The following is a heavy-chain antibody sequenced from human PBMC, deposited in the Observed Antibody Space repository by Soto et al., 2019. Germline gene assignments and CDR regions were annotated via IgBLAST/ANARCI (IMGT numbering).Heavy chain of an antibody. CDR1: GGTFSSYA. D-gene: IGHD2-15*01. CDR3: ARDRISINAFDI. Sequence: ASVKVSCKASGGTFSSYAISWVRQAPGQGLEWMGGIIPIFGTANYAQKFQGRVTITADESTSTAYMELSSLRSEDTAVYYCARDRISINAFDIWGQGTMVTVSS. CDR2: IIPIFGTA. V-gene: IGHV1-69*13. J-gene: IGHJ3*02.